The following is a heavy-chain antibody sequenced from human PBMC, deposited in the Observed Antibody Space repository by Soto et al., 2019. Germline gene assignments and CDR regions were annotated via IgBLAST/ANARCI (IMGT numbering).Heavy chain of an antibody. CDR2: ISSSGSTT. D-gene: IGHD6-19*01. V-gene: IGHV3-48*01. CDR3: ARDRLGQQWLIRPRAFAI. CDR1: GFTFSDYS. Sequence: GGSLRLSCAASGFTFSDYSINWVRQAPGKGLEWVSYISSSGSTTYYADSVKGRFTISRDSAKRSLYLQMNSLRAEDTAVYYCARDRLGQQWLIRPRAFAIWGQGTMVTVSS. J-gene: IGHJ3*02.